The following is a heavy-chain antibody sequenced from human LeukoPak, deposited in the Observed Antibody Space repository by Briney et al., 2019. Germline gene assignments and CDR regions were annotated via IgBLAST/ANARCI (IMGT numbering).Heavy chain of an antibody. J-gene: IGHJ3*02. D-gene: IGHD3-22*01. CDR1: GFTFSSYS. Sequence: GGSLRLSCAASGFTFSSYSMNWVRQAPGKGLEWVSSISSSSNYIYYADSVKGRFTISRDNAKNSLHLQMDSLRAEGTAVYYCARGVNGFDIWGQGTMVTVSS. CDR3: ARGVNGFDI. CDR2: ISSSSNYI. V-gene: IGHV3-21*01.